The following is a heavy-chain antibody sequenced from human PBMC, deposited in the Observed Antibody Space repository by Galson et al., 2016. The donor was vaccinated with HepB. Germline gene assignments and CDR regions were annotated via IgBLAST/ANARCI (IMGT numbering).Heavy chain of an antibody. J-gene: IGHJ6*02. CDR2: INPDESET. V-gene: IGHV3-7*03. CDR1: GFSFSSYW. D-gene: IGHD3-3*01. CDR3: ARAGGFLGWLPTPYYYGVDV. Sequence: SLRLSCAASGFSFSSYWMSWVRQAPGKGLEWVANINPDESETYYVDSVKGRFTISRDNAKKSLFLQMNSLRGGDTAVYYCARAGGFLGWLPTPYYYGVDVLGQGTTVTVSS.